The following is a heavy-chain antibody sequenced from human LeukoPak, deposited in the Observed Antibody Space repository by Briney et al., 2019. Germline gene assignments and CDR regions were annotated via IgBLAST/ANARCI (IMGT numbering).Heavy chain of an antibody. D-gene: IGHD3-3*01. CDR3: ARERITIFGVAHYYYYGMDV. CDR2: IYYSGST. V-gene: IGHV4-30-4*01. Sequence: SGXXXXSGDYYWSWIRQPPGKGLEWIGYIYYSGSTYYNPSLKSRVTISVDTSKNQFSLKLSSVTAADTAVYYCARERITIFGVAHYYYYGMDVWGQGTTVTVSS. J-gene: IGHJ6*02. CDR1: GXXXXSGDYY.